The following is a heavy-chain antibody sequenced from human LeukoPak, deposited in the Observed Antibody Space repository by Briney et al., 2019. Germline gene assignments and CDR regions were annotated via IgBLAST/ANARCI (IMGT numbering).Heavy chain of an antibody. D-gene: IGHD4-23*01. J-gene: IGHJ4*02. V-gene: IGHV4-59*01. CDR3: ASSVGHAYFDY. CDR1: GGSISSYY. CDR2: IYYSGST. Sequence: SETLSLTCTVSGGSISSYYWSWIRQPPGKGLEWIGYIYYSGSTNYNPSLKSRVTISVDTSKNQFSLKLSSVTAADTAVYYCASSVGHAYFDYWGQGTLVTVSS.